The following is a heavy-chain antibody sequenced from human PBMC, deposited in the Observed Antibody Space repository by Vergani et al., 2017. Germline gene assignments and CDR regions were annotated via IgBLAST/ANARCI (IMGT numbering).Heavy chain of an antibody. D-gene: IGHD3-22*01. Sequence: QVQLQQWGAGLLKPSETLSLTCAVYGGSFSGYYWSWIRQPPGKGLEWIGEINHSGSTNYNPSLKSRVTISVDTSKNQFSLKLSSVTAADTAVYYCARHAYYYDSSGYYFGYYYYYMDVWGKGP. CDR3: ARHAYYYDSSGYYFGYYYYYMDV. CDR2: INHSGST. CDR1: GGSFSGYY. J-gene: IGHJ6*03. V-gene: IGHV4-34*01.